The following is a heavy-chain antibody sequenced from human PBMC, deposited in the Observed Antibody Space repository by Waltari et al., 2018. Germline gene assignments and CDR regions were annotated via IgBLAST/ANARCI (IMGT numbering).Heavy chain of an antibody. CDR3: ARGFFSRAYFDY. Sequence: VQLVESGVGLVQPGGSLRLSCAASVFTISRYSINWVRQAPGKGLEWVSYISSSSSTIYYADSVKGRFTISRDNAKNSLYLQMNSLRAEDTAVYYCARGFFSRAYFDYWGQGTLVTVSS. CDR2: ISSSSSTI. J-gene: IGHJ4*02. CDR1: VFTISRYS. V-gene: IGHV3-48*01. D-gene: IGHD3-3*01.